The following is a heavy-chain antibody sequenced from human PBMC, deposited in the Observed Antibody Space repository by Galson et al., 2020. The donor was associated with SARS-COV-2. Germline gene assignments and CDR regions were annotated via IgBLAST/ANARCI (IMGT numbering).Heavy chain of an antibody. V-gene: IGHV1-24*01. J-gene: IGHJ4*02. CDR3: ATEFRYSSGWGDY. D-gene: IGHD6-19*01. CDR1: GYTLTELS. CDR2: FVPEDGET. Sequence: ASVKVSCKVSGYTLTELSMHWVRQAPGKGLEWMGGFVPEDGETIYAQKFQGRVTMTEDTSTDTAYMALSSLRSEDTAVYYCATEFRYSSGWGDYWGQGTLVTVSS.